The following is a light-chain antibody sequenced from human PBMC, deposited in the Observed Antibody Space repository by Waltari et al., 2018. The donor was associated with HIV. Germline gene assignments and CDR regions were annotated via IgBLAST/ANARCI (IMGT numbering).Light chain of an antibody. V-gene: IGKV3-20*01. CDR1: QSDSSSS. Sequence: EIVLTQSPGTLSVSPGERATLSCRASQSDSSSSLAWYQLKSGQAPRLLIYGASSRATGIPDRFSGSGSGTDFTLTISRLDPEDFAVYYCLQYGSSPRTFGQGTKVEI. J-gene: IGKJ1*01. CDR3: LQYGSSPRT. CDR2: GAS.